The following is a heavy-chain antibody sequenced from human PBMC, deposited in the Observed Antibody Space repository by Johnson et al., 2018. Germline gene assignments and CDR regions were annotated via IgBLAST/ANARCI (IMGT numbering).Heavy chain of an antibody. V-gene: IGHV3-53*02. D-gene: IGHD3-3*01. Sequence: EVQLLETGGGLIQXGGSLGLSCAASGFSVSNNYLSWVRQAPGRGLEWVSVIYSGGNTYYAASVKGRFTVSRDNSKNTLYLQMHSLRAEDTAVYYCARVNTIFGVAYMDVWGTGTTVTVSS. CDR1: GFSVSNNY. J-gene: IGHJ6*03. CDR3: ARVNTIFGVAYMDV. CDR2: IYSGGNT.